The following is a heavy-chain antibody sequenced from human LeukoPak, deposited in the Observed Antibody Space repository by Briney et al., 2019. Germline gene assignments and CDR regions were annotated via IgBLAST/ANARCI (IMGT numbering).Heavy chain of an antibody. V-gene: IGHV3-30*18. CDR1: GFTFSSYG. CDR3: AKDSGPDSSSYYQYYFDY. D-gene: IGHD3-22*01. Sequence: GGSLRLSCAASGFTFSSYGMHWVRQAPGKGLEWVAVVSYDGSNKYYADSVKGRFTISRDNSKNTLYLQMNSLRAEDTAVYYCAKDSGPDSSSYYQYYFDYWGQGTLVTVSS. J-gene: IGHJ4*02. CDR2: VSYDGSNK.